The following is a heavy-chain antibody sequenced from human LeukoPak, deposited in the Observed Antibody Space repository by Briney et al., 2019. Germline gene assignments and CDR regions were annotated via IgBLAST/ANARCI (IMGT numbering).Heavy chain of an antibody. CDR1: GGSITSHY. CDR2: VLDSVRT. J-gene: IGHJ4*02. Sequence: SETLSLTCTVSGGSITSHYWSWIRQPPGKGLEWIAYVLDSVRTKDNPSLQSRLTLSADTSKNQFSLRLSSVTAADTAVYYCARVNDVAVVAAAAPHFEHWGQGTLVTVSS. D-gene: IGHD2-15*01. V-gene: IGHV4-59*11. CDR3: ARVNDVAVVAAAAPHFEH.